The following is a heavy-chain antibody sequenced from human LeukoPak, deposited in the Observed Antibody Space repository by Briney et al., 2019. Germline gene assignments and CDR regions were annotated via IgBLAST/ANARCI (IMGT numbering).Heavy chain of an antibody. J-gene: IGHJ4*02. V-gene: IGHV4-34*01. CDR1: GGSFSGYY. CDR3: ARGKGIVATIFDY. CDR2: INHSGGT. Sequence: SETLSLTCAVYGGSFSGYYWSWIRQPPGKGLEWIGEINHSGGTNYNPSLKSRVTLSVDLSKSHFSLKLTSVTAADTAVYYCARGKGIVATIFDYWGQGTLVSVSS. D-gene: IGHD5-12*01.